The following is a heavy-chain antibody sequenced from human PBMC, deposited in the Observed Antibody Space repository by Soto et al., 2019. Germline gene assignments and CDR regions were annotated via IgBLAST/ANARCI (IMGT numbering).Heavy chain of an antibody. J-gene: IGHJ4*02. V-gene: IGHV4-39*01. CDR1: GGSISSSSYY. Sequence: PSETLSLTCTVSGGSISSSSYYWGWIRQPPGKGLEWIGSIYYSGSTYYNPSLKSRVTISVDTSKNQFSLKLSSVTAADTSVYYCGRRGSGRSFDYWGQGTLVTVSS. CDR2: IYYSGST. D-gene: IGHD3-3*01. CDR3: GRRGSGRSFDY.